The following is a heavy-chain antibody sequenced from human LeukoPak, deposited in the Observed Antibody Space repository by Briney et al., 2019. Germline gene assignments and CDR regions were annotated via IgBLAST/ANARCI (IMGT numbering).Heavy chain of an antibody. V-gene: IGHV3-21*01. CDR2: ISITSIYV. Sequence: GGSLRLSCAASGXTFSSYSMNWVRQAPGKGLEWVSSISITSIYVYYADSVKGRFTISRDNAKNSLYLQMNSLRAEDTAVYYCARDRSSSSSQDFDYWGQGTLVTVSS. CDR1: GXTFSSYS. CDR3: ARDRSSSSSQDFDY. J-gene: IGHJ4*02. D-gene: IGHD6-6*01.